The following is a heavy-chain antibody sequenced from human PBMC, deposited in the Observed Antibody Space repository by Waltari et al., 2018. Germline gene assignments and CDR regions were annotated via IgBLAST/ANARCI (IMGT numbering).Heavy chain of an antibody. V-gene: IGHV4-38-2*01. Sequence: QVQLQESGPGLEKPSETLSLTCAVSGYSISSGYYWGWIRQPPGTGLEWIGRIYHSGGTYYNPALKSRVTISVDTSKNQFSLKLSSVTAADTAVYYCARLLNGAFDFWGQGTMVTVSS. CDR3: ARLLNGAFDF. J-gene: IGHJ3*01. CDR1: GYSISSGYY. D-gene: IGHD2-8*01. CDR2: IYHSGGT.